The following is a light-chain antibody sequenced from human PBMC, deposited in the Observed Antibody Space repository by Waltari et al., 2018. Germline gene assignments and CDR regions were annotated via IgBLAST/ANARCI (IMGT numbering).Light chain of an antibody. V-gene: IGKV3-20*01. Sequence: DIVLTQSPGTLSLSPGERATLSCRASQSVRRAFAWYQQRPGQAPRLLIYDASNRATGSPDGFSGSGSGTDFSLTISRLEPEDFAVYYCQHYVRLPVAFGQGTKVEIK. J-gene: IGKJ1*01. CDR3: QHYVRLPVA. CDR1: QSVRRA. CDR2: DAS.